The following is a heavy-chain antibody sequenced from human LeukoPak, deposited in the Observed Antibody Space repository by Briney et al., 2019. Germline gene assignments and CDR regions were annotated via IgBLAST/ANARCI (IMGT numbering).Heavy chain of an antibody. CDR3: ARAGPKYDFWSGCYYYFDY. J-gene: IGHJ4*02. D-gene: IGHD3-3*01. V-gene: IGHV4-34*01. CDR1: GGSFSGYY. Sequence: PSETLSLTCAVYGGSFSGYYWSWIRQPQGKGLEWIGVINHSGSTNYNPSLKSRVTISVDTSKSQFSLKLSSVTAADTAVYYCARAGPKYDFWSGCYYYFDYWGQGTLVTVSS. CDR2: INHSGST.